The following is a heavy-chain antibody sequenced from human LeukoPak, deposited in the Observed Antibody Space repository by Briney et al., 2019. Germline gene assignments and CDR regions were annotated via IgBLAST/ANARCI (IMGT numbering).Heavy chain of an antibody. CDR3: ARLKDYRTVYDY. D-gene: IGHD4-11*01. Sequence: GGALRLSCEASGFTFNSHWMSWVRQAPGEGLEWVASINQDKTALRYVDSVRGRFTISRDNAGSLLYLEMSSLRAEDTAVYFCARLKDYRTVYDYWGPGTLVTVSS. V-gene: IGHV3-7*02. J-gene: IGHJ4*02. CDR2: INQDKTAL. CDR1: GFTFNSHW.